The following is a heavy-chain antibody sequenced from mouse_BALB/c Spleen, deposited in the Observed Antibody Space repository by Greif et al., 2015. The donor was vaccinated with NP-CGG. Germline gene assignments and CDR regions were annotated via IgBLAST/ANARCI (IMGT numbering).Heavy chain of an antibody. J-gene: IGHJ1*01. CDR3: ARGGGYSYWYFDV. V-gene: IGHV1-80*01. CDR1: GYAFSSYW. D-gene: IGHD2-3*01. Sequence: VQLQQSGAEPVRPGSSVKISCKASGYAFSSYWMNWVKQRPGQGLEWIGQIYPGDGDTNYNGKFKGKATLTADKSSSTAYMQLSSLTSEDSAVYFCARGGGYSYWYFDVWGAGTTVTVSS. CDR2: IYPGDGDT.